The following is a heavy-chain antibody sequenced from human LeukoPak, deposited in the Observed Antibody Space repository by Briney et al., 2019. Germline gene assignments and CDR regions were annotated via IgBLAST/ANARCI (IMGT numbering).Heavy chain of an antibody. CDR1: GYTLISYA. Sequence: ASVKVSCKAPGYTLISYAISWVRQAPGQGLEWMGWITAYNGYTTYAQKLQGRVTMTTDTSTNTAYMELRSLKSDGTALYYCARGDCSGGSCYLPEYLQHWGQGTLVTVSS. D-gene: IGHD2-15*01. V-gene: IGHV1-18*01. CDR2: ITAYNGYT. J-gene: IGHJ1*01. CDR3: ARGDCSGGSCYLPEYLQH.